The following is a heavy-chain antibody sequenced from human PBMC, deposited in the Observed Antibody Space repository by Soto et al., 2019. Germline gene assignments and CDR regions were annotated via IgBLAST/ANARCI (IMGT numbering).Heavy chain of an antibody. Sequence: QVQLQESGPGLVVPSGTLSLTCTVSGASMTNSSWHWIRQPPGKGMERVGYVSYSGNTRHNPSLKTRVTISVDSTKNRFYLKLTSVTAADTALYYCARDRTSFGLHVWGQGTKVTVSS. CDR3: ARDRTSFGLHV. D-gene: IGHD1-7*01. CDR1: GASMTNSS. CDR2: VSYSGNT. V-gene: IGHV4-59*01. J-gene: IGHJ6*02.